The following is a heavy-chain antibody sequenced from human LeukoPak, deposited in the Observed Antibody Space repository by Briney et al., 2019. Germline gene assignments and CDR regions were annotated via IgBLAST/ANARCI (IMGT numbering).Heavy chain of an antibody. Sequence: GAPLKISCKGSGYRFASYWIGWVRQMPGKGLEWMGMIYPGDSDTRYSPSFQGQVTISADKSISTAYLQWSSLKASDTAMYYCARGYTSSCPDLWGQGTLVTVSS. V-gene: IGHV5-51*01. CDR1: GYRFASYW. CDR3: ARGYTSSCPDL. CDR2: IYPGDSDT. D-gene: IGHD6-13*01. J-gene: IGHJ5*02.